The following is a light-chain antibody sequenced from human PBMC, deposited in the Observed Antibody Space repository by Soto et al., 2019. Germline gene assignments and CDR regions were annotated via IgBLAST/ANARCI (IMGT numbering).Light chain of an antibody. CDR3: CSYAGSYTWV. Sequence: QSALTQPRSVSGSPGQSVAVSCTGTNIDVGTYNAVSWYQQHPGKAPKLMIYDVTKRPSGVPDRFSGSRSGNTASLTISGLQAEDEADYYCCSYAGSYTWVFGGGTQLTVL. J-gene: IGLJ3*02. CDR2: DVT. CDR1: NIDVGTYNA. V-gene: IGLV2-11*01.